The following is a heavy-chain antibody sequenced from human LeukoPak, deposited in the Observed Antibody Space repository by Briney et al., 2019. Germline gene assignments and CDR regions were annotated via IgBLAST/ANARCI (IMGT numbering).Heavy chain of an antibody. J-gene: IGHJ3*02. CDR1: GGSISSGDYY. Sequence: SQTLSLTCTVSGGSISSGDYYRRWIRQPPGKGLEWIGYIYYSGSTYYNPSLKSRVTISVDTSKNQFSLKLSSVTAADTAVYYCASYCSSTSCSIAFGIWGQGTMVTVSS. CDR3: ASYCSSTSCSIAFGI. V-gene: IGHV4-30-4*08. D-gene: IGHD2-2*01. CDR2: IYYSGST.